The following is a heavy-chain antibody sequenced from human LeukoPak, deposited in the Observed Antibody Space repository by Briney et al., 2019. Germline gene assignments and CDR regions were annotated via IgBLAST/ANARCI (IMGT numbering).Heavy chain of an antibody. CDR3: ARNGGNSDYDY. D-gene: IGHD4-23*01. CDR1: GVSISSSSSVC. CDR2: IYHNGAT. V-gene: IGHV4-4*02. Sequence: SETLSLTCAVSGVSISSSSSVCWTWVRQPPGEGLEWIGEIYHNGATNYNPSLKSRVTVLLDKSKNQFSLKLNSVTAADTALYYCARNGGNSDYDYWGQGTLVTVS. J-gene: IGHJ4*02.